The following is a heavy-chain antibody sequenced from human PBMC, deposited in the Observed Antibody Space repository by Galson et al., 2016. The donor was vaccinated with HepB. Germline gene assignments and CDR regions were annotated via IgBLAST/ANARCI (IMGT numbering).Heavy chain of an antibody. V-gene: IGHV3-23*01. CDR2: ISTTGSTT. J-gene: IGHJ1*01. CDR3: AKTPKKGENGGLLNY. Sequence: SLRLSCAASGFTISNYVVTWVRQAPGMGLEWVSGISTTGSTTYYADSAKGRFTISRDNSKYTLYLQMSGLRADDTAVYYCAKTPKKGENGGLLNYWGQGILVTVSS. CDR1: GFTISNYV. D-gene: IGHD2-15*01.